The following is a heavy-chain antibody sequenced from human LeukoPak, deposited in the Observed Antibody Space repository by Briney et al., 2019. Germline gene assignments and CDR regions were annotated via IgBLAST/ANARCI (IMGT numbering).Heavy chain of an antibody. CDR2: IYTSGITNYNT. CDR3: ARAIWYGSGTTAFDY. V-gene: IGHV4-4*07. CDR1: GGSISSYY. Sequence: SETLSLTCTVSGGSISSYYWSWIRQPAGKGLEWIGRIYTSGITNYNTNYNPSLSSRVTMSVDTSKNQFSLKLNSVTAADTAVYYCARAIWYGSGTTAFDYWGPGTLVTVSS. J-gene: IGHJ4*02. D-gene: IGHD3-10*01.